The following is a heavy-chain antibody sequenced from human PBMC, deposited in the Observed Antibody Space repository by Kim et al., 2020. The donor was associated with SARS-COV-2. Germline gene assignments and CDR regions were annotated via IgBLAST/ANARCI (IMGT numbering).Heavy chain of an antibody. J-gene: IGHJ3*02. CDR3: ARGRDYIVVVPAAAFDI. D-gene: IGHD2-2*01. Sequence: LKSRVTRSVDTSKNQFSLKLSSVTAADTAVYYCARGRDYIVVVPAAAFDIWGQGTMVTVSS. V-gene: IGHV4-31*02.